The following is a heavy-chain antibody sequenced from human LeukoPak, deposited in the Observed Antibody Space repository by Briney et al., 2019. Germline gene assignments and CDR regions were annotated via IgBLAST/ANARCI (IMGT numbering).Heavy chain of an antibody. CDR2: VHFSGTT. D-gene: IGHD4-11*01. CDR1: GGSIIGYY. V-gene: IGHV4-59*01. CDR3: AREQYLAYDVFGF. J-gene: IGHJ3*01. Sequence: SETLSLTCTVSGGSIIGYYWGWIRQSPGRGLEWIGYVHFSGTTSFNPSLKSRVTISVDTSKNQFSLRLSSMTAADTAVYYCAREQYLAYDVFGFWGQGTMVTVSS.